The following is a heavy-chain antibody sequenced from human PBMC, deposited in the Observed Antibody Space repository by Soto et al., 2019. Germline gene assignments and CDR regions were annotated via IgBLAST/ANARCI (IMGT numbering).Heavy chain of an antibody. CDR1: GGSISSGGYY. CDR2: IYYSEST. V-gene: IGHV4-31*03. J-gene: IGHJ3*02. D-gene: IGHD3-22*01. CDR3: ARKNYDDIGPPGEPFDI. Sequence: KPSETLSLTCSVSGGSISSGGYYWSWIRQHPGKGLEWIWYIYYSESTYYNPSLKSRVAMTLDTSKNHFSLRLNSVTAADTAVYYCARKNYDDIGPPGEPFDIWGQGTMVTVSS.